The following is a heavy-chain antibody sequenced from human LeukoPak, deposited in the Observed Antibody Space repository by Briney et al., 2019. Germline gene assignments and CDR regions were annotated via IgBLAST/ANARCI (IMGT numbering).Heavy chain of an antibody. J-gene: IGHJ4*02. CDR1: GFTFSSFA. Sequence: PGGSLRLSCAASGFTFSSFAMNWVRKAPGKGLEWVSGISGSGGSTFYVDSVKGRFTISRDNSKNTLYLQMNSLRAEDTAIYYCAKGVGAYYYDSSGYPDYWGQGTLVTVSS. CDR2: ISGSGGST. CDR3: AKGVGAYYYDSSGYPDY. V-gene: IGHV3-23*01. D-gene: IGHD3-22*01.